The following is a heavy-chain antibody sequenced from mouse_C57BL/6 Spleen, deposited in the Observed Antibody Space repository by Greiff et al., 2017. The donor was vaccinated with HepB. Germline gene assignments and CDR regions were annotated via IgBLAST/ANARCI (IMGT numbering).Heavy chain of an antibody. D-gene: IGHD1-2*01. CDR1: GFSFNTYA. V-gene: IGHV10-1*01. CDR2: IRSKSNNYAT. J-gene: IGHJ2*01. Sequence: VQLKESGGGLVQPKGSLKLSCAASGFSFNTYAMNWVRQAPGKGLEWVARIRSKSNNYATYYADSVKDRFTISRDDSESMLYLQMNNLKTEDTAMYYCVRELLRRGYFDYWGQGTTLTVSS. CDR3: VRELLRRGYFDY.